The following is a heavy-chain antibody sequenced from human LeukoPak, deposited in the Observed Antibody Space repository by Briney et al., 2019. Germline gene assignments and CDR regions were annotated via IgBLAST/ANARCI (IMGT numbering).Heavy chain of an antibody. CDR2: IRGSGGST. J-gene: IGHJ4*02. Sequence: GGSLRLSCAASGFTFSSYAMSWVRQAHENGLEWVSSIRGSGGSTYYADSVKGRFTISRDNSKNTLYLQMNSLRAEDTAVYYCAKDAKYVLEPCFDYWGQGTLVTVSS. CDR1: GFTFSSYA. D-gene: IGHD1-1*01. V-gene: IGHV3-23*01. CDR3: AKDAKYVLEPCFDY.